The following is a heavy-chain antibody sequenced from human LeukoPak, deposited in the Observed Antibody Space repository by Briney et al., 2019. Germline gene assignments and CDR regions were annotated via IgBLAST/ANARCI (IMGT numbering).Heavy chain of an antibody. J-gene: IGHJ6*02. CDR2: IYSGGST. Sequence: GGSLRLSCAASGFTVSSNYMSWVRQAPGKGLEWVSVIYSGGSTYYADSVKGRFTISRDNSKNTLYLQMNSLRAEDTAVYYCARPSYYYYYGMDVWGQGATVTVSS. CDR1: GFTVSSNY. CDR3: ARPSYYYYYGMDV. V-gene: IGHV3-53*01.